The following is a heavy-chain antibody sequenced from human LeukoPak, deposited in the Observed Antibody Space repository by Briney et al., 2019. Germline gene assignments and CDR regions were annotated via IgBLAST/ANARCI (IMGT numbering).Heavy chain of an antibody. D-gene: IGHD1-26*01. CDR2: INPNSGGT. V-gene: IGHV1-2*02. Sequence: GASVKVSCKASGYTFTGYYMHWVRQAPGQGLEWMGWINPNSGGTNYAQNFQGRVTMTRDTSIGTAYMELSRLRSDDTALYYCARASGRYSDAFDIWGQGTMVTVSS. CDR1: GYTFTGYY. CDR3: ARASGRYSDAFDI. J-gene: IGHJ3*02.